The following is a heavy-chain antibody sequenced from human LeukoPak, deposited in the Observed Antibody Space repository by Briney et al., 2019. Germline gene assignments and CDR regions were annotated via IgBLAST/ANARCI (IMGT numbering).Heavy chain of an antibody. V-gene: IGHV4-31*03. Sequence: PSQTLSLTCSVSGGSISSGGYYWTWIRQHPGRGLEWIGYISYSGSTYYNPSLQSRVTISVDTSKNQFSLKLSSVTAADTAVYYCARDLSHGGRYYYYYGMDVWGQGTTVTVSS. CDR3: ARDLSHGGRYYYYYGMDV. J-gene: IGHJ6*02. CDR2: ISYSGST. D-gene: IGHD4-23*01. CDR1: GGSISSGGYY.